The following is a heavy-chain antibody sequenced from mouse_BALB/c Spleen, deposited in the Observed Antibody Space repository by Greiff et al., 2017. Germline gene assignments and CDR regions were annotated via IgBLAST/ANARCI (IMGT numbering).Heavy chain of an antibody. CDR1: GYTFTDYA. Sequence: QVQLKQSGAELVRPGVSVKISCKGSGYTFTDYAMHWVKQSHAKSLEWIGVISTYYGDASYNQKFKGKATMTVDKSSSTAYMELARLTSEDSAIYYCARRGFTTATEAMDYWGQGTSVTVSS. CDR2: ISTYYGDA. CDR3: ARRGFTTATEAMDY. V-gene: IGHV1S137*01. D-gene: IGHD1-2*01. J-gene: IGHJ4*01.